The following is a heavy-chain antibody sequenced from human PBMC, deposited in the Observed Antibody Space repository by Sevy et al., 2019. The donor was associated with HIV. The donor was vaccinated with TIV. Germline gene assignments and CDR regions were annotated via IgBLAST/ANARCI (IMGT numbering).Heavy chain of an antibody. Sequence: GGSLRLSCAASGFTLSSYDMHWVRQSTGKGLEWVSAIGTVGNTFYADSVRGRFIISRENAKSSLYLQMNSLRAGDTAVYYCARVTWNDRAFGFWGQGTLVTVSS. D-gene: IGHD1-1*01. CDR2: IGTVGNT. CDR3: ARVTWNDRAFGF. CDR1: GFTLSSYD. V-gene: IGHV3-13*01. J-gene: IGHJ4*02.